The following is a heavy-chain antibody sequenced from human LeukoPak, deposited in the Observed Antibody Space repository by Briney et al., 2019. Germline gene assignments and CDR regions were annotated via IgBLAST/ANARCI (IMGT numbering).Heavy chain of an antibody. CDR2: TYYRSKWYN. CDR3: ARAMRIAAAGTLYFDY. V-gene: IGHV6-1*01. CDR1: GDSVSSNSAA. J-gene: IGHJ4*02. D-gene: IGHD6-25*01. Sequence: SQTLSLTCAISGDSVSSNSAAWNWIRQSPSRGLEWLGRTYYRSKWYNDYAVSVKSRITINPDTSKNQFSLQLNSVTPEDTAVYYCARAMRIAAAGTLYFDYWGQGTLVTVSS.